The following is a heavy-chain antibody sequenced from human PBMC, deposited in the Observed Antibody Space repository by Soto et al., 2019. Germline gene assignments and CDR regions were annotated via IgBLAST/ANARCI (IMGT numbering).Heavy chain of an antibody. CDR3: ARDGYCSSTSCPRIGLYYYYGMDV. CDR1: GYTFTSYG. V-gene: IGHV1-18*04. CDR2: ISAYNGNT. D-gene: IGHD2-2*03. Sequence: GASVKVSCKASGYTFTSYGISWVRQAPGQGLEWMGWISAYNGNTNYAQKLQGRVTMTTDTSTSTAYMELRSLRSDDTAVYYCARDGYCSSTSCPRIGLYYYYGMDVWGQGTTVTVSS. J-gene: IGHJ6*02.